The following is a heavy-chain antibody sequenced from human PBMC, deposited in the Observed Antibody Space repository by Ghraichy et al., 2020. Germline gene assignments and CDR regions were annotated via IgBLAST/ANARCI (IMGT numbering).Heavy chain of an antibody. CDR2: IYYSGST. Sequence: SQTLSLTCTVSGGSISSSSYYWGWIRQPPGKGLEWIGSIYYSGSTYYNPSLKSRVTISVDTSKNQFSLKLSSVTAADTTVYYCATARYCSSTSCYFFDPYYFDYWGQGTLVTVSS. CDR1: GGSISSSSYY. CDR3: ATARYCSSTSCYFFDPYYFDY. V-gene: IGHV4-39*01. J-gene: IGHJ4*02. D-gene: IGHD2-2*01.